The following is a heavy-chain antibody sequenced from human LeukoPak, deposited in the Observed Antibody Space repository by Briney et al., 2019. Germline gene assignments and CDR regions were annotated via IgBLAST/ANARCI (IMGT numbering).Heavy chain of an antibody. CDR1: GFTFSSYS. CDR2: ISSSSSYI. J-gene: IGHJ4*02. V-gene: IGHV3-21*01. CDR3: AVESGGASGSYLDY. D-gene: IGHD3-10*01. Sequence: GGSLRLSCAASGFTFSSYSMNWVRQAPGKGLEWVSSISSSSSYIYYADSVKGRFTISRDNAKNSLYLQMNSLRAEDTAVYYCAVESGGASGSYLDYWGQGTLVAVSS.